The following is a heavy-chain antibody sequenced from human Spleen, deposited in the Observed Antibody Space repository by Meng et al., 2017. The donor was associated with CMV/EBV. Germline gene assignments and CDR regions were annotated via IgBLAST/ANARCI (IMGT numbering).Heavy chain of an antibody. CDR2: MNPNSGNT. CDR3: ARGYQLPDSERDGMDV. Sequence: ASVKVSCKASGYTFTSYDINWVRQATGQGLEWMGWMNPNSGNTGYAQKFQGRVTITRNTSISTAYMELSRLRSDDTAVYYCARGYQLPDSERDGMDVWGQGTTVTVSS. J-gene: IGHJ6*02. CDR1: GYTFTSYD. V-gene: IGHV1-8*03. D-gene: IGHD2-2*01.